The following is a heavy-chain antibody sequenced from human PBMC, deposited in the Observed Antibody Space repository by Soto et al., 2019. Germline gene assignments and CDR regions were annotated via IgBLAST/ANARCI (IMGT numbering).Heavy chain of an antibody. D-gene: IGHD2-15*01. CDR3: AKRPQDCSGGSCYRNYFDY. CDR2: ISGSGGTT. J-gene: IGHJ4*02. Sequence: EVQLLESGGGLVQPGGSLRLSCAASGFIFSNYDMSWVRLAPGKGLEWVSVISGSGGTTYYADSVKGRFTISRDNSKNTLYLQMNSLRAEDTAVYFCAKRPQDCSGGSCYRNYFDYWGQGTLVTASP. CDR1: GFIFSNYD. V-gene: IGHV3-23*01.